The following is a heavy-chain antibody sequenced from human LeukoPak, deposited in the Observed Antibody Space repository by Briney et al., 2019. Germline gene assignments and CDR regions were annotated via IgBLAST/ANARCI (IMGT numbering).Heavy chain of an antibody. CDR1: GFTFSGFA. CDR2: ISGSGGST. Sequence: PGGSLRLSWAASGFTFSGFAMSWVRQAPGKGLEWVSSISGSGGSTYYADSVKGRFTISRDTSKNTLFLQMNSLRAEDTAVYYCARVEIGGAYYYDYWGQGTLVTVSS. D-gene: IGHD3-22*01. V-gene: IGHV3-23*01. J-gene: IGHJ4*02. CDR3: ARVEIGGAYYYDY.